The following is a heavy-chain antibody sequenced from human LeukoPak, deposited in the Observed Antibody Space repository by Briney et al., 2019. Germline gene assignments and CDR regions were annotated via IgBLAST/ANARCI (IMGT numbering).Heavy chain of an antibody. Sequence: PSETLSLTCTVSGGSISSGGYYWSWIRQHPGKGLEWIGYIYYSGSTYYNPSLKSRVTISVDTSKNQFSLKLSSVTAADTAVYYCARSTVVTRYFDYWGQGTLVTVSS. CDR2: IYYSGST. V-gene: IGHV4-31*03. CDR3: ARSTVVTRYFDY. J-gene: IGHJ4*02. D-gene: IGHD4-23*01. CDR1: GGSISSGGYY.